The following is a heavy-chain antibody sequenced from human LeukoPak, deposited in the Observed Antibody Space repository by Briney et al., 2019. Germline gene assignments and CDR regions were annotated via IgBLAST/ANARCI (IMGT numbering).Heavy chain of an antibody. Sequence: SETLSLTCAVYGGSFSGYYWSWIRQPPGKGLEWIGEINHSGNTNYNPSLKSRVTISVDTSKNQFSLKLSSVTAADTAVYYCARGMGMVVDYWGQGTLVTVSS. V-gene: IGHV4-34*01. D-gene: IGHD2-15*01. J-gene: IGHJ4*02. CDR3: ARGMGMVVDY. CDR2: INHSGNT. CDR1: GGSFSGYY.